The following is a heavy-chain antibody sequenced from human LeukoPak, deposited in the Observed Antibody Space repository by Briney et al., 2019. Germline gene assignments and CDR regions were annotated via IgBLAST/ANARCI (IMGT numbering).Heavy chain of an antibody. CDR1: GFTFSSYS. Sequence: GGSLRLSCAASGFTFSSYSMNWVRQAPGKGLEWVSSISSSSSYIYYADSVKGRFTISRDNAKNSLYLQMNSLRAEDTAVYYCARFRLRAVADYWGQGTLVTVSS. J-gene: IGHJ4*02. CDR2: ISSSSSYI. V-gene: IGHV3-21*04. CDR3: ARFRLRAVADY. D-gene: IGHD5-12*01.